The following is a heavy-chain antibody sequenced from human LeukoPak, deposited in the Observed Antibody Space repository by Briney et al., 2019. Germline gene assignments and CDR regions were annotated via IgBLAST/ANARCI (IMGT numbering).Heavy chain of an antibody. D-gene: IGHD3-3*01. J-gene: IGHJ4*02. CDR2: ISDSGGDT. CDR3: AKDNSLITIFGLYDY. Sequence: PGGSLRLSCAASGFTFGNYAMGWVRQTPEKGLEWVSAISDSGGDTYYTDSVKARFTISRDNARNSLYLQMNSLRADDTAVYYCAKDNSLITIFGLYDYWGQGTLVTVSS. V-gene: IGHV3-23*01. CDR1: GFTFGNYA.